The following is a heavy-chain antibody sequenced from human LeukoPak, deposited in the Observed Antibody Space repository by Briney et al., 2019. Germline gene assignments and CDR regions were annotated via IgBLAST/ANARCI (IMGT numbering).Heavy chain of an antibody. Sequence: SETLSLTCAVYGGSFSGYYWRWIRQPPGKGLEWIGEINHSGSTHYNPSLKSRVTISVDTSKNQFSLRLSSVTAADTAVYYCARGLPFTIVLMVYGNWFDPWGQGTLVTVSS. CDR1: GGSFSGYY. V-gene: IGHV4-34*01. J-gene: IGHJ5*02. CDR2: INHSGST. CDR3: ARGLPFTIVLMVYGNWFDP. D-gene: IGHD2-8*01.